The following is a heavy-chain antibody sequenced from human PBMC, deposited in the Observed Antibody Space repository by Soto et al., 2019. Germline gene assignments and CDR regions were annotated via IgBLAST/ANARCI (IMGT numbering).Heavy chain of an antibody. J-gene: IGHJ6*02. Sequence: QVQLVESGGGVVQPGRSLRLSCAASGFTFSSYGMHWVRQAPGKGLEWVAVISYDGSNKYYADSVKGRFTISRDNSKNTLDLQMNSLRAEDTAVYYCAKGAVRFPSWYRMDVWGQGTTVTVSS. CDR1: GFTFSSYG. CDR2: ISYDGSNK. V-gene: IGHV3-30*18. D-gene: IGHD3-3*01. CDR3: AKGAVRFPSWYRMDV.